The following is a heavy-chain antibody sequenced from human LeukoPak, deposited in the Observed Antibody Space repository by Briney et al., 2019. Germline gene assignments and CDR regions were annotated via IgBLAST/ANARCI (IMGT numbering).Heavy chain of an antibody. J-gene: IGHJ4*02. CDR1: GGSISSYY. Sequence: PSETLSLTCTVSGGSISSYYWSWIRQPPGKGLEWIGYIYHSGSTYYNPSLKSRVTISVDRSKNQFSLKLSSVTAADTAVYYCARVLHSSGIYYFDYWGQGTLVTVSS. CDR2: IYHSGST. D-gene: IGHD3-22*01. V-gene: IGHV4-59*12. CDR3: ARVLHSSGIYYFDY.